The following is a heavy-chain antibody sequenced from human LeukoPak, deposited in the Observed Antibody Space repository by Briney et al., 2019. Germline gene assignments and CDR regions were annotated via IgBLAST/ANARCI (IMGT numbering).Heavy chain of an antibody. D-gene: IGHD1-26*01. CDR3: AREAVGAIYFDY. Sequence: GGSLRLSCAASGFTFSSYAMHWVRQAPGKGLEWVAVISYDGSNKYYADSVKGRFTISRDNSKNTVYLQMNGLRAEDTAVYYCAREAVGAIYFDYWGQGTLVTVSS. CDR2: ISYDGSNK. CDR1: GFTFSSYA. V-gene: IGHV3-30-3*01. J-gene: IGHJ4*02.